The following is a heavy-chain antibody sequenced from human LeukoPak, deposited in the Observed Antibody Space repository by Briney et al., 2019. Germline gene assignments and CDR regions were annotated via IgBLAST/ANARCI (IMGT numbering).Heavy chain of an antibody. CDR3: ARISCNRSSCYGVYDY. Sequence: GGSLRLSCAASGFTFSDYWMTWVRRAPGKGLEWVANIRQDGSEKYHVDSVKGRFTISRDNAKNSVYLQMNSLRAEDTAVYYCARISCNRSSCYGVYDYWGQGTLVTVSS. D-gene: IGHD2-15*01. CDR2: IRQDGSEK. CDR1: GFTFSDYW. V-gene: IGHV3-7*01. J-gene: IGHJ4*02.